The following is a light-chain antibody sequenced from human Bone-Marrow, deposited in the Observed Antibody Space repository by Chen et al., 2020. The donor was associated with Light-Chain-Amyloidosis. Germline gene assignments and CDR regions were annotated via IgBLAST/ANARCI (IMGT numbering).Light chain of an antibody. CDR1: QSGLDSPNPTNY. CDR2: WAS. J-gene: IGKJ4*01. Sequence: DIVMTQSPDSLALSLGVSANINCKPSQSGLDSPNPTNYLAWYQQKPGQSPRLLIYWASTRESGVRDRGRGSGSGTDFTLTSSSLQAEDGAVYYCQHYERTPVTFGGGTKVEIK. V-gene: IGKV4-1*01. CDR3: QHYERTPVT.